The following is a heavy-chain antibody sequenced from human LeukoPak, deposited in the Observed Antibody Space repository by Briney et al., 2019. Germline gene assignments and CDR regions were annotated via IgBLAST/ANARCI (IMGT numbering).Heavy chain of an antibody. Sequence: GGSLRLSCAASGFTVSSNYMSWVRQAPGKGLEWVSVIYSGGSTYYADSVKGRFTISRDNSKNTLYLQMNSLRAEDTAVYYCARPYCSGGSCYIGMDVRGQGTTVTVSS. J-gene: IGHJ6*02. D-gene: IGHD2-15*01. CDR2: IYSGGST. CDR3: ARPYCSGGSCYIGMDV. V-gene: IGHV3-66*04. CDR1: GFTVSSNY.